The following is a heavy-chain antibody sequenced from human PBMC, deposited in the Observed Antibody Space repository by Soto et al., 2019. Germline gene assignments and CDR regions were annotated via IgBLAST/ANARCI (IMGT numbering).Heavy chain of an antibody. Sequence: GGSLRLSCAASGFTFSSYGMHGVRQGPGKGLEWVAVISYDGSNKYYADSVKGRFTISRDNSKNTLYLQMNSLRAEDTSVYYCANLVYSSSLNSTPTYYYYGMEVWGQGTTATVSS. V-gene: IGHV3-30*18. J-gene: IGHJ6*02. CDR2: ISYDGSNK. D-gene: IGHD6-6*01. CDR3: ANLVYSSSLNSTPTYYYYGMEV. CDR1: GFTFSSYG.